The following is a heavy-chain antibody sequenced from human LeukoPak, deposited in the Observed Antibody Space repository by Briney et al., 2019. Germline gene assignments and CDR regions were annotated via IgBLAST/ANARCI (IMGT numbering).Heavy chain of an antibody. CDR2: IRYDGSNK. D-gene: IGHD6-13*01. V-gene: IGHV3-30*02. CDR3: AKDLGSSWPYYFDY. CDR1: GFTFSSYG. Sequence: GGSLRLSCAASGFTFSSYGMHWVRQAPGEGLEWVAFIRYDGSNKYYADSVKGRFTISRDNSKNTLYLQMNSLRAEDTAVYYCAKDLGSSWPYYFDYWGQGTLVTVSS. J-gene: IGHJ4*02.